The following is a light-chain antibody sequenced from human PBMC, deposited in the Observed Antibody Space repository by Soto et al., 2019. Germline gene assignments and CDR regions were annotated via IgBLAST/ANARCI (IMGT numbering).Light chain of an antibody. Sequence: SYVLTQSPSVSVAPGQTARVSCGGNNIGSKSVHWYQQKTGQAPVMVVYDNSDRPSGIPERFSGSNSGNTATLTISRVEAGDEADYYCQLWDSTSGDVVFGGGTKLTVL. V-gene: IGLV3-21*02. J-gene: IGLJ2*01. CDR1: NIGSKS. CDR2: DNS. CDR3: QLWDSTSGDVV.